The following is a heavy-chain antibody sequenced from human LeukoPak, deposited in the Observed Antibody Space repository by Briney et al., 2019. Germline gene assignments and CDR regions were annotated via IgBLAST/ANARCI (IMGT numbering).Heavy chain of an antibody. CDR1: GASISTYY. J-gene: IGHJ4*02. Sequence: SEPLSLTCAVSGASISTYYWSWFRQPPGKGLEWIGYIYYSGSTNYNPFLENRVTISVDTSKKQFPLKLSSVTAADTAVDYCARHKETCSGDYCYLDYFDYWGQGTLGTVSS. CDR3: ARHKETCSGDYCYLDYFDY. CDR2: IYYSGST. D-gene: IGHD2-15*01. V-gene: IGHV4-59*08.